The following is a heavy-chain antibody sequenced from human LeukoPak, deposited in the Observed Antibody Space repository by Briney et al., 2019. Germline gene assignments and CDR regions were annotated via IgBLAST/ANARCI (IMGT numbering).Heavy chain of an antibody. CDR3: ASGGGGYNFLYVFDI. V-gene: IGHV3-53*01. Sequence: PGGSLRLSCAASGFTFSSYWMSWVRQAPGKGLEWVSVFFGDGSTYYADSVKGRFTISRDNSKNTLYLQINSLRAEDTAVYYCASGGGGYNFLYVFDIWGQGTMVTVSA. D-gene: IGHD5-18*01. J-gene: IGHJ3*02. CDR2: FFGDGST. CDR1: GFTFSSYW.